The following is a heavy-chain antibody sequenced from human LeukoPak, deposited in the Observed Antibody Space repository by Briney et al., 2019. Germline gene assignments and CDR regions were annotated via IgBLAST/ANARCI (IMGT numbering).Heavy chain of an antibody. CDR1: GGSFSGYY. J-gene: IGHJ3*02. D-gene: IGHD1-26*01. CDR3: ARSGGYYAFDI. V-gene: IGHV4-34*01. CDR2: INHSGST. Sequence: SETLSLTCAVYGGSFSGYYWSWIRQPPGKGLEWIGEINHSGSTNYNPSLKSRVTISVDTSKNQFSLKLSSVTAADTAVYYCARSGGYYAFDIWGQGTMVTVSS.